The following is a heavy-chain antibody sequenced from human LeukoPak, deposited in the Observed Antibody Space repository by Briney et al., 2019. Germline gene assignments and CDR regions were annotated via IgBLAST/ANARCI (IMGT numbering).Heavy chain of an antibody. D-gene: IGHD6-13*01. V-gene: IGHV3-21*01. CDR2: ISGSSNYI. CDR3: ARRDGSTWSIDY. CDR1: GFTFSSYS. Sequence: GGSLRLSCAASGFTFSSYSMNWVRQAPGKGLEWVSSISGSSNYIYSADSLKGRVTISKDNAKNSLYLQMNSLRAEDTAVYYCARRDGSTWSIDYWGQGTLVTVSS. J-gene: IGHJ4*02.